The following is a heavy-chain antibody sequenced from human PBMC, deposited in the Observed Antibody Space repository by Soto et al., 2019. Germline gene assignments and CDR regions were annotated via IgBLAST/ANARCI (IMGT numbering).Heavy chain of an antibody. J-gene: IGHJ4*02. CDR3: ARKDYYGSGSYHFDY. CDR2: INAANGDT. Sequence: VASVKVSCKASGYTFSTFPMHGVRQAPGQNLEWMGWINAANGDTGYSQNFQGRVTITRDTSASTAYMELSGLKSEDTAVYYCARKDYYGSGSYHFDYWGQGTLVTVSS. CDR1: GYTFSTFP. D-gene: IGHD3-10*01. V-gene: IGHV1-3*01.